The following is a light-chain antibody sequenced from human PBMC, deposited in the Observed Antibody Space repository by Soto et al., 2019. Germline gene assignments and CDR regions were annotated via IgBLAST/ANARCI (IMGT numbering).Light chain of an antibody. V-gene: IGLV2-8*01. Sequence: QSVLTQPPSASGSPGQSVTISCTGTSSDIGYYKYVSWYQQHPGKAPKLIIYEVIKRPSGVTDRFSGSKSGNTASLTVSGLQAEDEADYYCSSYTSSTNYVFGTGTKVTVL. J-gene: IGLJ1*01. CDR1: SSDIGYYKY. CDR2: EVI. CDR3: SSYTSSTNYV.